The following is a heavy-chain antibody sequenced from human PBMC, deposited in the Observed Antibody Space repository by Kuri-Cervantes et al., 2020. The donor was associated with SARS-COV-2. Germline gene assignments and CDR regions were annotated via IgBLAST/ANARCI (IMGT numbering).Heavy chain of an antibody. Sequence: GESLKISCATSGFNLSSYTITWVRQAPGKGLEWVSSMSGSSSYISYADSLRGRFTISRDNAKNSLYPQMNSLTAEDTALYYCATGAGYSSGWCLDSWGQGTLVTGSS. V-gene: IGHV3-21*01. CDR3: ATGAGYSSGWCLDS. J-gene: IGHJ4*02. D-gene: IGHD6-19*01. CDR2: MSGSSSYI. CDR1: GFNLSSYT.